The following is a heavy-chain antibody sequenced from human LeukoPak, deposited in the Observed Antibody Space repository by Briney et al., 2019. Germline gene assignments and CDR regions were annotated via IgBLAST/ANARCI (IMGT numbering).Heavy chain of an antibody. CDR2: IQNDGNDR. CDR1: GLIFSTYG. V-gene: IGHV3-30*19. J-gene: IGHJ5*02. CDR3: ARAVTWIDP. Sequence: GGSLRLSCAASGLIFSTYGMHWVRQAPGKGLEWVAFIQNDGNDRYYADSVKGRFTVSRDNSKNTLDLQMNGLRAEDTAVYYCARAVTWIDPWGQGTLVTVSS.